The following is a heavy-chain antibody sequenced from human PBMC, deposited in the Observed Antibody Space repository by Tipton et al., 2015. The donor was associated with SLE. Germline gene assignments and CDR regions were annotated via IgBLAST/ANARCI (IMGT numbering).Heavy chain of an antibody. CDR3: ARDAREYSGAARSGLDY. CDR1: GFTFGSYA. CDR2: ISYEGSQK. Sequence: SLRLSCAASGFTFGSYAMHWVRQAPGKGLEWVAVISYEGSQKDYADSVKGRVTVSRDASKSTVYLQMDSLRAEDTAMYYCARDAREYSGAARSGLDYWGQGTLVTVSS. J-gene: IGHJ4*02. V-gene: IGHV3-30*04. D-gene: IGHD6-6*01.